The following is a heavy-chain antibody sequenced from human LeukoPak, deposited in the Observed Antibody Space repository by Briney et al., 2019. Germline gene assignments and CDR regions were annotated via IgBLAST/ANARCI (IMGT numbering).Heavy chain of an antibody. D-gene: IGHD3-10*01. Sequence: GSSVKVSCKASGGTFSSYAISWVRQAPGQGLEWMGGIIPIFGTANYAQKFQGRVTITTDESTSTAYMELSSLRSEDTAAYYCARDPGGYGSGSYHFDIWGQGTMVTVSS. J-gene: IGHJ3*02. CDR1: GGTFSSYA. CDR2: IIPIFGTA. V-gene: IGHV1-69*05. CDR3: ARDPGGYGSGSYHFDI.